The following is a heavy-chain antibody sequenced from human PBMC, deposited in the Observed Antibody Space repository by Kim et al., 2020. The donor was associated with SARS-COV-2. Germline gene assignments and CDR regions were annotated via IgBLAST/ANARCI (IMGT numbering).Heavy chain of an antibody. D-gene: IGHD3-10*01. Sequence: GGSLRLSCAASGFTFSSYSMNWVRQAPGKGLEWVSSISSSSSYIYYADSVKGRFTISRDNAKNSLYLQMNSLRAEDTAVYYCARDAMVRGVYNYYYGMDVWGQGTTVTVSS. CDR3: ARDAMVRGVYNYYYGMDV. V-gene: IGHV3-21*01. J-gene: IGHJ6*02. CDR2: ISSSSSYI. CDR1: GFTFSSYS.